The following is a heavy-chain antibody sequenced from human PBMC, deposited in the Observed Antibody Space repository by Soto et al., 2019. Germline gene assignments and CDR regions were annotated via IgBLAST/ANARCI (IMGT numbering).Heavy chain of an antibody. Sequence: ESGGGVVQPGRSLRLSCAASGFTFSSYAMHWVRQAPGKGLEWVAVISYDGSNKYYADSVKGRFTISRDNSKNTLYLQMNGLRAEDTAVYYCARDSWWGYTFDYWGQGTLVTVSS. V-gene: IGHV3-30-3*01. CDR2: ISYDGSNK. CDR3: ARDSWWGYTFDY. CDR1: GFTFSSYA. D-gene: IGHD3-16*02. J-gene: IGHJ4*02.